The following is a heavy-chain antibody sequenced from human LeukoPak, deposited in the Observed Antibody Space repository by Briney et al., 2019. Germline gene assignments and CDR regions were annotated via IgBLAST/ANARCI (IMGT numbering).Heavy chain of an antibody. CDR2: IRGSSGKT. Sequence: ASVKVSCKASGFTFATHGISWMRQAPGQGLEWLGWIRGSSGKTDYAQKFEDRVTMTADASTTTAYMEVRSLTYDDTAVYYCAADFGSSSPPFGYWGQGTLVTVSS. D-gene: IGHD6-13*01. J-gene: IGHJ4*02. CDR3: AADFGSSSPPFGY. V-gene: IGHV1-18*01. CDR1: GFTFATHG.